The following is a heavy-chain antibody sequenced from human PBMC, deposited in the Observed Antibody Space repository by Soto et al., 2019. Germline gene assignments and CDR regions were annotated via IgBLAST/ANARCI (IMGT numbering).Heavy chain of an antibody. CDR1: GYTLTSYA. J-gene: IGHJ6*02. V-gene: IGHV1-3*01. CDR2: INAGNGNT. Sequence: ASVRVSCKASGYTLTSYAMHWVRHAPGQRLEWMGCINAGNGNTEYSQKFQGRVTITRDTSASTAYMELSSLRSEDTAVYYCASFSKVYYYYGMDVWGQGTTVTVSS. CDR3: ASFSKVYYYYGMDV.